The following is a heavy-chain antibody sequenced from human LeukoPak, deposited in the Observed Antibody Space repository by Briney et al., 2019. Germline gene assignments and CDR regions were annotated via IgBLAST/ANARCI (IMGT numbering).Heavy chain of an antibody. CDR2: IYPGDSDT. CDR3: ARLAGYYDSSGYYLAAFDI. CDR1: GYRFTSYW. Sequence: GGSLKISCKGSGYRFTSYWSGWVRRLPGKGLGWMGIIYPGDSDTRYSPSFQGQVTISADKSISTAYLQWSSLKASDTAMYYCARLAGYYDSSGYYLAAFDIWGQGTMVTVSS. D-gene: IGHD3-22*01. J-gene: IGHJ3*02. V-gene: IGHV5-51*01.